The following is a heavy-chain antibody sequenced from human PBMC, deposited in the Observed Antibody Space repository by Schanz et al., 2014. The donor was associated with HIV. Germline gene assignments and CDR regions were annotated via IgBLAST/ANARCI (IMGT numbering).Heavy chain of an antibody. D-gene: IGHD1-26*01. CDR1: GYSFTSYD. V-gene: IGHV1-8*02. J-gene: IGHJ2*01. CDR3: VRAASFHFDKEGYYRNWYFDF. Sequence: QVQLVQSGAEVKKPGASVKVSCMASGYSFTSYDINWVRQATGQGLEWMGWVNPKSGNTGYAQKFQGRVTMTRNTSISTAYMELSSLGSEDTAIYYCVRAASFHFDKEGYYRNWYFDFWGRGTLVAVSS. CDR2: VNPKSGNT.